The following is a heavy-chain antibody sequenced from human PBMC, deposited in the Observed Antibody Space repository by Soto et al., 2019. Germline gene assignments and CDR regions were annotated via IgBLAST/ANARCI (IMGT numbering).Heavy chain of an antibody. CDR3: ARDSWYYGSFCQRYYYYYVMAF. J-gene: IGHJ6*02. D-gene: IGHD3-10*01. CDR1: GYTFTSYY. Sequence: ASEKVSCKASGYTFTSYYMHWVRQAPGQGLEWMGIINPSGGSTSYAQKFQGRVTMTRDTSTSTVYMELSSLRSEDTAAYYCARDSWYYGSFCQRYYYYYVMAFCGQRSTV. V-gene: IGHV1-46*01. CDR2: INPSGGST.